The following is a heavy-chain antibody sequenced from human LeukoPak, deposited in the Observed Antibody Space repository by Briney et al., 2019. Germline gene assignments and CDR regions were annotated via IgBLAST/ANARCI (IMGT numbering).Heavy chain of an antibody. V-gene: IGHV3-66*01. J-gene: IGHJ4*01. CDR1: GFTMRDND. CDR2: IYSSGGT. D-gene: IGHD5/OR15-5a*01. CDR3: AKRPLSSCN. Sequence: GGSPRLSCAVSGFTMRDNDMTWVRQAPGKGLEWVSLIYSSGGTSYADSVKGRFTISKDNSKNTLYLQMNSLRAEDTAVYYCAKRPLSSCNWGLGTLVTVSS.